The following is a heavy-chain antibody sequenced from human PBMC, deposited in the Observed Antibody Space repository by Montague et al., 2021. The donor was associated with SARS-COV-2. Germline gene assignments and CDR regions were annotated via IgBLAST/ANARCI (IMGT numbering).Heavy chain of an antibody. D-gene: IGHD3-10*01. J-gene: IGHJ4*02. V-gene: IGHV4-34*01. CDR2: INHSGST. Sequence: SETLSLTWAVYGGSFSGYYWNWIRQPPGKGLEWSGEINHSGSTNYNPSLKSRVTMSVDTSKNQFSLKLSSVTAADTAVYYCARGARQGYGFRLGSFDSWGQGTLVTVSS. CDR1: GGSFSGYY. CDR3: ARGARQGYGFRLGSFDS.